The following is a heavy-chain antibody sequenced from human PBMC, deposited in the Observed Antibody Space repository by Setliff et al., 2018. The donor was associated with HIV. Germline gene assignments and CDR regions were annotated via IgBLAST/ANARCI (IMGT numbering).Heavy chain of an antibody. CDR1: GGSISSTNW. V-gene: IGHV4-4*02. CDR2: ISHSGST. CDR3: ARQGDGYNLYHVYYFDY. D-gene: IGHD5-12*01. J-gene: IGHJ4*02. Sequence: LRETLSLTCAVSGGSISSTNWWSWVRQPPGKGLEWIGEISHSGSTNYNPSLRSRVTISVDTSKNQFSLKLSSVTAADTAVYYCARQGDGYNLYHVYYFDYWGQGTLVTVSS.